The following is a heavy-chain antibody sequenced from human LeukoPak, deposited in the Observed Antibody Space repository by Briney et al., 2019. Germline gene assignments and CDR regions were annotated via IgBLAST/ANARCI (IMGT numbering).Heavy chain of an antibody. J-gene: IGHJ4*02. D-gene: IGHD3-16*01. Sequence: GGSLRLSCAASAFTFSSYWMSRLRQAPGKGLEWVANIKQDGSKKYYVDSVKGRFTISRDNAKNSLYLQMNSLRAEDTAVYYCARDGGFRFDYWGQGTLVTVSS. CDR2: IKQDGSKK. V-gene: IGHV3-7*01. CDR3: ARDGGFRFDY. CDR1: AFTFSSYW.